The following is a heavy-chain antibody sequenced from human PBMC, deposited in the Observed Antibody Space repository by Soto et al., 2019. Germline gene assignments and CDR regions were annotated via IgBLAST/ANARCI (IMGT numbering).Heavy chain of an antibody. CDR2: IYYSGST. J-gene: IGHJ4*02. D-gene: IGHD6-6*01. CDR3: ARHGRREYSKTDFDY. Sequence: QSQTLSLTCTVSGGSISSSSYYWGWIRQPPGKGLEWIGSIYYSGSTYYNPSLKSRVTISVDTSKNQFSLKLSSVTAADTAVYYCARHGRREYSKTDFDYWGQGTLVTVSS. V-gene: IGHV4-39*01. CDR1: GGSISSSSYY.